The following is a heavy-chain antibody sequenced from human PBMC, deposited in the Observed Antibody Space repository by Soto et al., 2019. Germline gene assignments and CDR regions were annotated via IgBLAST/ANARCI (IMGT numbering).Heavy chain of an antibody. Sequence: PSETLSLTCTVSGGSISGSYWSWIRQTPGKVLEWVGYIHYSGSTNYNPSLKSRVTMSVDSAKNQFSLQLRSVTAADTAVYFCTKYRRTDAEGYSFDYWGQGALVTVPQ. CDR2: IHYSGST. J-gene: IGHJ4*02. CDR3: TKYRRTDAEGYSFDY. V-gene: IGHV4-59*01. D-gene: IGHD2-15*01. CDR1: GGSISGSY.